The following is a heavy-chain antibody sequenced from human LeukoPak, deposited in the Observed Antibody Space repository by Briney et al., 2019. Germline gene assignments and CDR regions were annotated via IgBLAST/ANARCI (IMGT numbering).Heavy chain of an antibody. J-gene: IGHJ3*02. D-gene: IGHD7-27*01. Sequence: ASVPVSYMASGYTFTDYFMHWVRQAPGQGLAWMGWINPNSGGTNYAQKCQGRVTMTRDTTISTAYMELSRLTSDDTAVYYCARDILTDDAFDIWGQGTMVTVSS. V-gene: IGHV1-2*02. CDR3: ARDILTDDAFDI. CDR2: INPNSGGT. CDR1: GYTFTDYF.